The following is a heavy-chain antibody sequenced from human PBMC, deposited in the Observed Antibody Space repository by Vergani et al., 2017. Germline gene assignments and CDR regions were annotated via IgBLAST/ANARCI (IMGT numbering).Heavy chain of an antibody. Sequence: QVQLVESGGGVVQPGRSLRLSCAASGLTFSNYAMHWVRQAPGKGLEWVAVISYDGNKKNYADSVKGRFTISRDNSKNTLFLQMNSLRPEDTAVYYCAKESPRTLLEYSSSSPHYWGQGTLVTVSS. CDR1: GLTFSNYA. D-gene: IGHD6-6*01. CDR3: AKESPRTLLEYSSSSPHY. CDR2: ISYDGNKK. J-gene: IGHJ4*02. V-gene: IGHV3-30*18.